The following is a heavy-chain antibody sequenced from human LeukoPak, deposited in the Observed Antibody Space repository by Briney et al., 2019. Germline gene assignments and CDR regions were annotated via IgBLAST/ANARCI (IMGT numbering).Heavy chain of an antibody. D-gene: IGHD2-15*01. V-gene: IGHV3-53*01. CDR1: GFTVIINY. J-gene: IGHJ4*02. CDR3: ARETGYCSGSTCFYFDY. Sequence: PGGSLRLSCAASGFTVIINYMSWVRQAPGKWLEWVSVISDGGSTNYAASVKGRFTISRDNSKNTLYLQMISLRVEDTAVYYCARETGYCSGSTCFYFDYWGQGTLVTVSS. CDR2: ISDGGST.